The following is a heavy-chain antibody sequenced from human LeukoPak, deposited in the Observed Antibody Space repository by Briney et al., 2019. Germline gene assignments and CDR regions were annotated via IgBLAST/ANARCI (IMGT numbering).Heavy chain of an antibody. CDR2: INPSGGST. Sequence: ASVKVSCKASGYTFTSYYMHWVRQAPGQGLEWMGIINPSGGSTSYAQKFQGRVTMTRDTSTSTVYMELSRLRSDDTAVYYCARDLKRFRGFDPWGQGTLVTVSS. J-gene: IGHJ5*02. CDR3: ARDLKRFRGFDP. CDR1: GYTFTSYY. V-gene: IGHV1-46*01. D-gene: IGHD5-24*01.